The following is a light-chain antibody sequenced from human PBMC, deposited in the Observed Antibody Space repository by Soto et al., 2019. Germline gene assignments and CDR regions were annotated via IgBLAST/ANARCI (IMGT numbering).Light chain of an antibody. Sequence: QSALTQPASVSGSPGQSITISCAETSSDIGAYNYVSWYQQHPGRAPKLMLYEVSHRPSGVSNRFSGSKSANTASLTISGLQPEDEADYYCASYTGTSTDVLFGGGTKLTVL. CDR3: ASYTGTSTDVL. J-gene: IGLJ2*01. CDR1: SSDIGAYNY. V-gene: IGLV2-14*01. CDR2: EVS.